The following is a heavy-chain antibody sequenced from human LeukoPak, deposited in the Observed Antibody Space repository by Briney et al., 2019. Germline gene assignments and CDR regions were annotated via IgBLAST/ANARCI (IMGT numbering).Heavy chain of an antibody. CDR1: GLTFSNYA. CDR3: AKDPNGDYVGAFDS. D-gene: IGHD4-17*01. V-gene: IGHV3-23*01. J-gene: IGHJ3*01. CDR2: ITGRGGT. Sequence: GGSLRLSWAASGLTFSNYAMTWVRQAPGKGLEWISSITGRGGTSYTDSVKGRFTIYRDNSKNTLYLQMNSLRVGDTALYYCAKDPNGDYVGAFDSWGQGTMVTVSS.